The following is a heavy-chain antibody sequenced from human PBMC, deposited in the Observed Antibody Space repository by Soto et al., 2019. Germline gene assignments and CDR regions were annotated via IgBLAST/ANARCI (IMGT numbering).Heavy chain of an antibody. D-gene: IGHD2-15*01. J-gene: IGHJ4*02. CDR3: ARRDTPPTGPYFDS. Sequence: QITLKESGPTLVKPTQTLTLTCTFSGFSLSTSRLGVGWIRQPPGKALEWLALIYWNDDKRYSPSLKNRLTITRDTSKNQVVLTVTNMDPVDTATYYCARRDTPPTGPYFDSWGQGTLVTVSS. V-gene: IGHV2-5*01. CDR2: IYWNDDK. CDR1: GFSLSTSRLG.